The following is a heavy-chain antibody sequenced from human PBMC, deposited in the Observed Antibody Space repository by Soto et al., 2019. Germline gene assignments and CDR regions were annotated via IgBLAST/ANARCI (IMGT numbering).Heavy chain of an antibody. Sequence: EGQLVESGGDLIQPGGSLRLSCAASGFTVSSNYMNWVRLALVKGLEWVSTVYSGGSTYYADSVKGRFIISRDNSKNTHDLQLNSLRVADTAVHYCPRMPPDELERFDYWGQGTLVTVSP. CDR1: GFTVSSNY. CDR2: VYSGGST. V-gene: IGHV3-53*01. CDR3: PRMPPDELERFDY. D-gene: IGHD1-1*01. J-gene: IGHJ4*02.